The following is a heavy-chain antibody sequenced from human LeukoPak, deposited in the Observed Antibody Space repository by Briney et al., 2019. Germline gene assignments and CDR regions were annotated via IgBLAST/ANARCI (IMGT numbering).Heavy chain of an antibody. Sequence: ASVKVSCKASGYTFTSYDIHWVRQATGQGLEWMGRMNPNRGDTDYAQKFQGRVTMTRDTSISTAYMELSSLRSDGTAVYYCARRGSGYGYDYWGQGTLVTVSS. CDR1: GYTFTSYD. D-gene: IGHD5-18*01. CDR3: ARRGSGYGYDY. V-gene: IGHV1-8*01. J-gene: IGHJ4*02. CDR2: MNPNRGDT.